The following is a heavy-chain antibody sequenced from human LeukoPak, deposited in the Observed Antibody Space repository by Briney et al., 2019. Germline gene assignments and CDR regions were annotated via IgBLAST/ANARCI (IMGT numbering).Heavy chain of an antibody. CDR3: ARRRYCSGGSCYGVEY. J-gene: IGHJ4*02. V-gene: IGHV5-51*01. Sequence: GESLKISCKGSGYSFTRYCIGRVRQMPGEGLEWMGIIHPGDADTRYSASFEAQLTITIDNSNSTAYLQRSSLKASDTAMYNCARRRYCSGGSCYGVEYWGQGTLVTVSS. CDR1: GYSFTRYC. CDR2: IHPGDADT. D-gene: IGHD2-15*01.